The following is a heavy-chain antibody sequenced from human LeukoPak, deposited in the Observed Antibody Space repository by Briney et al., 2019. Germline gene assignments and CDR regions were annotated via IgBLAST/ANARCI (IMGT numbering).Heavy chain of an antibody. CDR2: INPGGSST. Sequence: GGSLRLSCAASGFTFSSYWMHWVREVPGKGLVWVSRINPGGSSTAYADSVKGRFTISRDNAENTLYLQMDSLRAEDTAVYYCARSNQADDYWGQGTLVTVSS. J-gene: IGHJ4*02. CDR1: GFTFSSYW. CDR3: ARSNQADDY. D-gene: IGHD1-14*01. V-gene: IGHV3-74*01.